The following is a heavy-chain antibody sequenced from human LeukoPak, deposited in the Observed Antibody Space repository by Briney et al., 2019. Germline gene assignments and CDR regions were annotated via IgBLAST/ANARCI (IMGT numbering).Heavy chain of an antibody. V-gene: IGHV3-30-3*01. J-gene: IGHJ4*02. D-gene: IGHD1-26*01. CDR2: ISYDESYR. CDR1: VFTFSSYA. Sequence: PGRSLRLSCAASVFTFSSYAMHLVRQAPGKGLEWVALISYDESYRYYADSVKGRFTISRDNSKNTLYLQMNSLRAEDTAVYYCARVQWELLYPDYWGQGTLVTVSS. CDR3: ARVQWELLYPDY.